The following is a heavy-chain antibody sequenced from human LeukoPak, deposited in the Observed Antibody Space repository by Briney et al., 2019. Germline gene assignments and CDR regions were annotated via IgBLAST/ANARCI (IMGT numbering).Heavy chain of an antibody. CDR3: ARADSVPAGDYHYWYMDA. CDR2: IKPNSGDT. D-gene: IGHD2-2*01. J-gene: IGHJ6*03. V-gene: IGHV1-2*02. Sequence: ASVTVSFKASGFTLTDYIHWVRQDPRQGLQWMGWIKPNSGDTDYAQKFQGRVTMTRDTSISTVYMELSSLRSDDTAVYYCARADSVPAGDYHYWYMDAWGKGTTVTVSS. CDR1: GFTLTDY.